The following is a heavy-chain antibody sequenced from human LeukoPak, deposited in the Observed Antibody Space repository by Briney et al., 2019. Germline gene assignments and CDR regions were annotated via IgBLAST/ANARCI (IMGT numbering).Heavy chain of an antibody. Sequence: GASVKVSCKVSRYTLTELSMHWVRQAPAKGLEWMGGFDPEDGETIYAQKFQGRVTMTEDTSTDTAYMELSSLRSGDTAVYYCATSDILTGYTVDYWGQGTLVTVSS. CDR2: FDPEDGET. D-gene: IGHD3-9*01. J-gene: IGHJ4*02. CDR3: ATSDILTGYTVDY. CDR1: RYTLTELS. V-gene: IGHV1-24*01.